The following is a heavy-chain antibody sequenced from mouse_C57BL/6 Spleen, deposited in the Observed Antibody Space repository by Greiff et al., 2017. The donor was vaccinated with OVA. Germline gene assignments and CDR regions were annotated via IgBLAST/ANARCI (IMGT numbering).Heavy chain of an antibody. D-gene: IGHD1-1*01. CDR3: ARSPYGSSDYAMDY. CDR2: IDPNSGGT. J-gene: IGHJ4*01. Sequence: QVQLQQPGAELVKPGASVKLSCTASGYTFTSYWMHWVKQRPGRGLEWIGRIDPNSGGTKYNEKFKSKATLTVDKPSSTAYMQLSSLTSEDSAVYYGARSPYGSSDYAMDYWGQGTSVTVSS. CDR1: GYTFTSYW. V-gene: IGHV1-72*01.